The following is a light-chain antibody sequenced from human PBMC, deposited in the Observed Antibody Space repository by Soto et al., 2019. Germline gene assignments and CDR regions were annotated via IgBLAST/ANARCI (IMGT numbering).Light chain of an antibody. CDR2: TNN. Sequence: QSVLTQPPSASRTPGQRVSISCSGSSSNIGSHTIAWYQHFPGKAPKVLIYTNNQRPSGVPDRFSGSKSGTSASLAISGLQSDDEADYFCAAWDDSLNGYVFGTGTKVTVL. CDR3: AAWDDSLNGYV. CDR1: SSNIGSHT. V-gene: IGLV1-44*01. J-gene: IGLJ1*01.